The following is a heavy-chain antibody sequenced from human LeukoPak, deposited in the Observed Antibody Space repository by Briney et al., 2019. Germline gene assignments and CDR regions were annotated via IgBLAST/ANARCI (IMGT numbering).Heavy chain of an antibody. V-gene: IGHV1-8*01. CDR1: GHTFTSYD. CDR2: MNPNSGNP. D-gene: IGHD3-10*01. J-gene: IGHJ5*02. Sequence: GPSVKVSCKASGHTFTSYDINWVRQATGQGLEWMGWMNPNSGNPGYAQKFQGRVTMTRNTSISTAYMELSSLRSEDTAVYYCARTYYYDSGSDNWFDPCGQGTLVTVSS. CDR3: ARTYYYDSGSDNWFDP.